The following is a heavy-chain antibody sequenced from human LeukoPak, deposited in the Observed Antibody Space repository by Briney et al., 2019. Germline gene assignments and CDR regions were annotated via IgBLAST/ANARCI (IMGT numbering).Heavy chain of an antibody. D-gene: IGHD1/OR15-1a*01. Sequence: GASVKVSFKTSGYTFTIYGISWVRQAPGQGLEWMGWISAYNGNTNYAQKLQGRVTMTTDTSTSTAYMELRSLRSDDTAAYYCARDRTGTLAYFDYWGQGTLVTVSS. V-gene: IGHV1-18*01. CDR2: ISAYNGNT. CDR3: ARDRTGTLAYFDY. CDR1: GYTFTIYG. J-gene: IGHJ4*02.